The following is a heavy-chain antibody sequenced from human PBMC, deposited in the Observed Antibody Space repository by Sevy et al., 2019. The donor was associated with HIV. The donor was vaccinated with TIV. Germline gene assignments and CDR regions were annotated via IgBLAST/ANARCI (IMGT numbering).Heavy chain of an antibody. CDR2: IYYSGST. D-gene: IGHD5-12*01. CDR3: ARHSRSDHIVATNWFDP. CDR1: GGSISSSSYY. V-gene: IGHV4-39*01. Sequence: SETLSLTCTVSGGSISSSSYYWGWIRQPPGKGLEWIGSIYYSGSTYYNPSLKSRVTISVDTSKNQFSLKLSSVTTADTAVYYCARHSRSDHIVATNWFDPWGQGTLVTVSS. J-gene: IGHJ5*02.